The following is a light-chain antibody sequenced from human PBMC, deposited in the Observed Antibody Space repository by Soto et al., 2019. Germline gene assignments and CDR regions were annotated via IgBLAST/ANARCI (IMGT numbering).Light chain of an antibody. CDR1: SSNIGAGYD. CDR3: QSSDSSLSGYV. Sequence: QSVLTXPPSVSGAPGQRVTISCTGSSSNIGAGYDVHWYQQLPGTAPKLLIYGNNNRPSGVPDRFSGSKSGTSASLAITGLQAEDEADYYCQSSDSSLSGYVFGTGTKVTVL. V-gene: IGLV1-40*01. CDR2: GNN. J-gene: IGLJ1*01.